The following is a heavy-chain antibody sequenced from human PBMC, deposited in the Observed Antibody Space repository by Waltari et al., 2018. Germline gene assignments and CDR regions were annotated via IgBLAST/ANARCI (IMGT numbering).Heavy chain of an antibody. J-gene: IGHJ4*02. V-gene: IGHV3-30-3*01. CDR2: ISYDGSNK. CDR3: ARGSTSVDFDY. D-gene: IGHD2-15*01. Sequence: QVQLVESGGGVVQPGRSLRLSCAASGFTFSSYAMHWVRQAPGKGLEWVAVISYDGSNKYYADSVKGRFTISRDNSKDTLYLQMNSLRAEDTAVYYCARGSTSVDFDYWGQGTLVTVSS. CDR1: GFTFSSYA.